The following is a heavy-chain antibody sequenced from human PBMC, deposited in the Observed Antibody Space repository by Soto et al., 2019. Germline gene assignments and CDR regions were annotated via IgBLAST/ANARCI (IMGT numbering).Heavy chain of an antibody. J-gene: IGHJ3*02. CDR2: IWYDGSNK. V-gene: IGHV3-33*01. Sequence: QVQLVESGGGVVQPGRSLRLSCAASGFTFSSYGMHWVRQAPGKGLEWVAVIWYDGSNKYYADSWKGRFTISRDNSKNTLYLQMNSLRAEDTAVYYCARDPISDYVWGSYRLGAFDIWGQGTIVTVSS. CDR3: ARDPISDYVWGSYRLGAFDI. CDR1: GFTFSSYG. D-gene: IGHD3-16*02.